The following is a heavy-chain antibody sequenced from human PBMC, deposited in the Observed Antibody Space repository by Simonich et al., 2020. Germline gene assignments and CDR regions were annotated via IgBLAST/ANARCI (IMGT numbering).Heavy chain of an antibody. J-gene: IGHJ5*02. Sequence: QVQLVESGGGVVQPGRSLRLSCAASGFTFSSYGMHWVRQAPGKGRGGGEVIWYDGSNKYYADSGKGRFTISRNNSKNTLYLQMNSLRAEDTAVYYCARAYSSSWYNWFDPWGQGTLVTVSS. CDR2: IWYDGSNK. D-gene: IGHD6-13*01. V-gene: IGHV3-33*01. CDR3: ARAYSSSWYNWFDP. CDR1: GFTFSSYG.